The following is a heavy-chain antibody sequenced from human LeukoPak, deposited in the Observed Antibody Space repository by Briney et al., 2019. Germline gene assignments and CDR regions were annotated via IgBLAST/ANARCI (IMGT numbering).Heavy chain of an antibody. CDR1: GFTFSSYG. Sequence: GRSLRHSCAASGFTFSSYGMHWVRQAPGKGLEWVAVIWYDGSNKYYADSVKGRFTISRDNSKNTLYLQMNSLRAEDTAVYYCARDYYYGSGSYVDYWGQGTLVTVSS. CDR2: IWYDGSNK. V-gene: IGHV3-33*01. CDR3: ARDYYYGSGSYVDY. J-gene: IGHJ4*02. D-gene: IGHD3-10*01.